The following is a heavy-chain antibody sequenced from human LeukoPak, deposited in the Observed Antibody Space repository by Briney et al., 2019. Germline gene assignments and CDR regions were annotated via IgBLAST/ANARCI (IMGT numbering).Heavy chain of an antibody. CDR2: ISAYNGNT. CDR3: ARDPVTTYAFDI. J-gene: IGHJ3*02. Sequence: ASVKVSCTASGYTFTSYGISWVRQAPGQGLEWMGWISAYNGNTNYAQKLQGRVTMTTDTSTSTAYMELRSLRSEDTAVYYCARDPVTTYAFDIWGQGTMVTVSS. CDR1: GYTFTSYG. V-gene: IGHV1-18*01. D-gene: IGHD4-17*01.